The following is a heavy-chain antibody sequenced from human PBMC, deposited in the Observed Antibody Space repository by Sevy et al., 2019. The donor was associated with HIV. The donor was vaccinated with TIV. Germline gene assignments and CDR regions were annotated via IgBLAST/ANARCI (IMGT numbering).Heavy chain of an antibody. V-gene: IGHV3-48*02. D-gene: IGHD3-10*01. CDR2: ITSSSNTI. CDR3: ARDRGRGEVALDL. J-gene: IGHJ5*02. CDR1: GFRFRDYR. Sequence: GGFLRLSCAASGFRFRDYRMNWVRQAPGKGLEWVSYITSSSNTINYADSVKGRFTISRDNGRNSLYLQINSPRHEDTAVYYCARDRGRGEVALDLWGQGTLVTVSS.